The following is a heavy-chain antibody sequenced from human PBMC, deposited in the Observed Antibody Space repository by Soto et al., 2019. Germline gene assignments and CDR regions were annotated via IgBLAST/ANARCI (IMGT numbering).Heavy chain of an antibody. D-gene: IGHD2-15*01. J-gene: IGHJ4*02. CDR1: GYTFTSYG. CDR3: ARDRRWECSGTSCYPIDY. Sequence: QVQLVQSGTEVKMPGASVKVSCKASGYTFTSYGINWVRQAPGQGLDWMGWITPYNGYTNYAQNLQGRVTMITDTSTSTAYMEVGSLRFADAAVYYCARDRRWECSGTSCYPIDYWGQGTLVTVSS. V-gene: IGHV1-18*01. CDR2: ITPYNGYT.